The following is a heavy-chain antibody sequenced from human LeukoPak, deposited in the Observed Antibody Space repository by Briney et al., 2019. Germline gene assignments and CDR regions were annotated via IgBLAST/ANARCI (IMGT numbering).Heavy chain of an antibody. J-gene: IGHJ5*02. CDR1: GGSISSYY. CDR3: ARDHRPYQLLPKDTNWFDP. Sequence: SETLSLTCTVSGGSISSYYWSWIRQPPGKGLEWIGYIYYSGSTNYNPSLKSRVTISVYTSKNQFSLKLSSVTAADTAVYYCARDHRPYQLLPKDTNWFDPWGQGTLVTVSS. CDR2: IYYSGST. V-gene: IGHV4-59*01. D-gene: IGHD2-2*01.